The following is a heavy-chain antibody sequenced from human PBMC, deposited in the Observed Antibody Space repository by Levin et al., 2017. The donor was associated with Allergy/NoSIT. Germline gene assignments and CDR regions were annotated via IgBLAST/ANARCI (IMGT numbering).Heavy chain of an antibody. V-gene: IGHV4-34*01. Sequence: SETLSLTCGIYDGSFNSYYWTWIRQAPGKGLDWIGEISHSGSTRYNPSLESRVTISVDKSKNQFFLKLRAVTAADTAVYYCARIVSRSNSDYWGQGTLVTVSS. CDR1: DGSFNSYY. CDR3: ARIVSRSNSDY. J-gene: IGHJ4*02. D-gene: IGHD2-15*01. CDR2: ISHSGST.